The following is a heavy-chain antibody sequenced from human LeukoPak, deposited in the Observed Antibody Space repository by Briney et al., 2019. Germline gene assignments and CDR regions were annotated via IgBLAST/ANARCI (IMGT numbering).Heavy chain of an antibody. Sequence: SETLSLTCTVSGGSISSYYWSWIRQPAGKGLEWIGRIYTSGSTNYNPSLKSRVTISVDTSKNQFSLKLSSVTAADTAVYSCARTDLFYSSPGGNWFDPWGQGTLVTVSS. V-gene: IGHV4-4*07. CDR2: IYTSGST. J-gene: IGHJ5*02. D-gene: IGHD5-18*01. CDR1: GGSISSYY. CDR3: ARTDLFYSSPGGNWFDP.